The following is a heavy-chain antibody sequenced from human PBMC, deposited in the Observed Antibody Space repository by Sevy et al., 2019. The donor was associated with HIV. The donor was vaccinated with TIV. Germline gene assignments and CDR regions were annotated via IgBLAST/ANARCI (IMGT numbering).Heavy chain of an antibody. V-gene: IGHV4-30-4*01. CDR3: ARDEGDYGDKSYYYCMDV. CDR1: GGSIISGDYY. CDR2: IHYTGST. Sequence: SETLSLTCSVSGGSIISGDYYLSWVRQPPGRGLEWIGYIHYTGSTVYNPSLESRVTISVDTSKNQFSLKLTSVTAADTAVYYCARDEGDYGDKSYYYCMDVWGRGTTVTVSS. D-gene: IGHD4-17*01. J-gene: IGHJ6*02.